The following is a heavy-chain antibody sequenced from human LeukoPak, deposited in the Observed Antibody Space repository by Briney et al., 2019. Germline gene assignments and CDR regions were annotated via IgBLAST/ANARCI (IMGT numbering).Heavy chain of an antibody. CDR1: GFTFSSYS. CDR3: ARDAGGGNFGSDFDY. CDR2: ISSSSSYI. D-gene: IGHD4-23*01. Sequence: GGSLRLSCAASGFTFSSYSMNWVRQAPGKGLEWVSSISSSSSYIYYADSVKGRFTISRDNAKNSLYLQMNSLRAEDTAVYYCARDAGGGNFGSDFDYWGQGTLVTVSS. V-gene: IGHV3-21*01. J-gene: IGHJ4*02.